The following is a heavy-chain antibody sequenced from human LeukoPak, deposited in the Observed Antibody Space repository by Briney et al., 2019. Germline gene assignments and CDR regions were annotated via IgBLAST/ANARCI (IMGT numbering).Heavy chain of an antibody. CDR2: ISAYNGNT. Sequence: GASVTVSCKASGYTFTSYGISWVRQAPGQGLEWMGWISAYNGNTNYAQKLQGRVTMTTDTSTSTAYMELRSLRSDGTAVYYCASLRAGSGWYEDGYWGQGTLVTVSS. V-gene: IGHV1-18*01. CDR1: GYTFTSYG. D-gene: IGHD6-19*01. CDR3: ASLRAGSGWYEDGY. J-gene: IGHJ4*02.